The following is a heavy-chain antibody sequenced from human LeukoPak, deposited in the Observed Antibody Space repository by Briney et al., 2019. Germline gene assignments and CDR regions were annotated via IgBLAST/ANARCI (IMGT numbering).Heavy chain of an antibody. J-gene: IGHJ6*03. CDR1: GFTFSSYA. D-gene: IGHD5/OR15-5a*01. CDR3: AKGPKQLLVRRSVWSYMDV. V-gene: IGHV3-30*04. CDR2: ISYDGSNK. Sequence: PGRSLRLSCAASGFTFSSYAMHWVRQAPAKGLEWVAVISYDGSNKYYPDSVKGRFTISRDISKNTLYLQMNSLRAEDTAVYYCAKGPKQLLVRRSVWSYMDVWGKGTTVTIS.